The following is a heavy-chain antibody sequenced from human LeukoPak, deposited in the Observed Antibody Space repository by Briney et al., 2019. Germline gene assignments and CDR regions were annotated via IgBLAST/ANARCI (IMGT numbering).Heavy chain of an antibody. D-gene: IGHD4/OR15-4a*01. J-gene: IGHJ4*02. CDR3: AGLDTTVVHEGGY. CDR2: IHQDGSDT. Sequence: GGSLRLSCAASGFTFSSYWMSWVRQAPGKGLEWLANIHQDGSDTYYVDSVKGRFTVSRDNAKNSLYLQMNSLRVEDTAFYYCAGLDTTVVHEGGYWGQGTLVTVSS. V-gene: IGHV3-7*01. CDR1: GFTFSSYW.